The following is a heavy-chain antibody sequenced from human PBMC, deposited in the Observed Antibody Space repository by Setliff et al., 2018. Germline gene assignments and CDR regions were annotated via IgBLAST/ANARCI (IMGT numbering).Heavy chain of an antibody. Sequence: ASVKVSCKASGYTFTSYGISWVRQAPGQGLEWMGWISAHNGDPDHAQKFQGRVTMSTDTSTNTAYMELRSLRSDDTAVYDCAGPIDSVTGRYRLYPYDYWGQGTLVTVSS. V-gene: IGHV1-18*01. CDR2: ISAHNGDP. CDR1: GYTFTSYG. J-gene: IGHJ4*02. CDR3: AGPIDSVTGRYRLYPYDY. D-gene: IGHD3-9*01.